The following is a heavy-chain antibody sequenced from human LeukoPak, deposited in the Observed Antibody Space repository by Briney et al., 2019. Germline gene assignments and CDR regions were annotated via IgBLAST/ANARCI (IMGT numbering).Heavy chain of an antibody. V-gene: IGHV3-7*01. CDR2: IKQDGSEK. J-gene: IGHJ4*02. CDR1: GFTLSEYG. D-gene: IGHD6-19*01. Sequence: PGRSLRLSCAASGFTLSEYGIHWVRQAPGKGLEWVANIKQDGSEKYYVDSVKGRFTISRDNAKNSLYLQMNSLRAEDTAVYYCCSSGWSLDYWGQGTLVTVSS. CDR3: CSSGWSLDY.